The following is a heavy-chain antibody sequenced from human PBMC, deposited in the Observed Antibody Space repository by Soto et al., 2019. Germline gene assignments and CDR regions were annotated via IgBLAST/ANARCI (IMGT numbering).Heavy chain of an antibody. CDR3: ARGTANGDFLI. J-gene: IGHJ4*02. CDR1: GGSISSGGYS. D-gene: IGHD4-17*01. Sequence: PSETLSLTCAVSGGSISSGGYSWSWIRQSPGKGLEWIGYIYHSGSTYYNPSLKRRVTISVDRSKNQFFLKLSSVTAADTAVYYCARGTANGDFLIWGQGTLVTVSS. CDR2: IYHSGST. V-gene: IGHV4-30-2*06.